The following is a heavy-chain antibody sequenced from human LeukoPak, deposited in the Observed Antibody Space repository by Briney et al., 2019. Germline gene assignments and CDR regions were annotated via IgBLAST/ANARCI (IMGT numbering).Heavy chain of an antibody. J-gene: IGHJ4*02. CDR3: AKLSRSGSYIDY. CDR2: ISYDGSNK. D-gene: IGHD1-26*01. V-gene: IGHV3-30*18. CDR1: GFTFSSYG. Sequence: GGSLRLSCAASGFTFSSYGMHWVRQAPGKRLEWVAVISYDGSNKYYADSVKGRFTISRDNSKNTLYLQMNSLRAEDTAVYYCAKLSRSGSYIDYWGQGTLVTVSS.